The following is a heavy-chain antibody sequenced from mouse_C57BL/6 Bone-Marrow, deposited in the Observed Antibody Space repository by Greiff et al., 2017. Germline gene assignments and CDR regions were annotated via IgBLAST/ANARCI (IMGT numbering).Heavy chain of an antibody. V-gene: IGHV1-82*01. D-gene: IGHD1-1*01. CDR3: APLTTVVARGFAY. J-gene: IGHJ3*01. Sequence: VKLVESGPELVKPGASVKISCKASGYAFSSSWMNWVKQRPGKGLEWIGRIYPGDGDTNYNGKFKGKATLAADKSSSTAYMQLSSLTSEDSAVYFCAPLTTVVARGFAYWGQGTLVTVSA. CDR1: GYAFSSSW. CDR2: IYPGDGDT.